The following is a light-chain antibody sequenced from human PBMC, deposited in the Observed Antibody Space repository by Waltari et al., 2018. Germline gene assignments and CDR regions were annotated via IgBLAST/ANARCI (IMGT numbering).Light chain of an antibody. CDR3: QSFDSNGRGGVV. Sequence: QSILTQPTSVSGAPGQRVTISCPGSSSNIGAGHDVHWYQAFPGTAPKLLIYGNNNRPSGAPDRFSGSKSGSSASLAINGLQAEDEADYYCQSFDSNGRGGVVFGGGTKVTVL. CDR1: SSNIGAGHD. J-gene: IGLJ3*02. CDR2: GNN. V-gene: IGLV1-40*01.